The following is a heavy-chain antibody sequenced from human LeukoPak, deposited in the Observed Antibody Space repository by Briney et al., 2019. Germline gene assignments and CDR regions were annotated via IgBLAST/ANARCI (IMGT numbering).Heavy chain of an antibody. V-gene: IGHV3-20*04. CDR1: GFTFDDYG. Sequence: GGSLRLSCAASGFTFDDYGMSWVRQAPGKGLEWVSGINWNGGSTGYADSVKGRFTISRDNAKNSLYLQMNSLRAEDTALYYCARVPIAVAGSIPPPHFDYWGQGTLVTVSS. CDR2: INWNGGST. CDR3: ARVPIAVAGSIPPPHFDY. D-gene: IGHD6-19*01. J-gene: IGHJ4*02.